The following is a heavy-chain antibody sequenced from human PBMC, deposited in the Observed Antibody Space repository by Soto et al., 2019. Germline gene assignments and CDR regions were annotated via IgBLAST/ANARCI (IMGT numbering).Heavy chain of an antibody. CDR3: ARVMGIAARQVDYYYYGMDV. J-gene: IGHJ6*02. D-gene: IGHD6-6*01. V-gene: IGHV4-59*01. CDR1: GGSISSYY. CDR2: IYHSGST. Sequence: SETLSLTCTVSGGSISSYYWSWIRQPPGKGLEWIGYIYHSGSTNYNPSLKSRVTISVDTSKNQFSLKLSSVTAADTAVYYCARVMGIAARQVDYYYYGMDVWGQGTTVTVSS.